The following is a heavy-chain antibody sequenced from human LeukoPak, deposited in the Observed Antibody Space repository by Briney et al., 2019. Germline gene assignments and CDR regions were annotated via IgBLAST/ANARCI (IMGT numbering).Heavy chain of an antibody. CDR3: ARVSSSGVYFFDY. D-gene: IGHD6-6*01. J-gene: IGHJ4*02. CDR1: GFTFSTYS. Sequence: GGSLRLSCAASGFTFSTYSMSWVRQAPGKGLEWVSSISTTSYIYYVDPVKGRFTISRDNARNSLYLQMNSLRAEDTAVYYCARVSSSGVYFFDYWGQGALITVSS. CDR2: ISTTSYI. V-gene: IGHV3-21*01.